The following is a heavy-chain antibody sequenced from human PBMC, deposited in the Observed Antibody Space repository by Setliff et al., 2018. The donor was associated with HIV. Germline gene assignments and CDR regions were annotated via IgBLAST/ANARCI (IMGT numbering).Heavy chain of an antibody. V-gene: IGHV1-18*01. J-gene: IGHJ3*02. CDR3: ARDLKVYAMWGDAFDT. Sequence: GASVKVSCKDSGYTFTNYGISWVRQAPGQGLEWMGWISGYNGNTNYAEKLQGRVTMTTYTSTSTAYMELRSLRSDDTAVYYCARDLKVYAMWGDAFDTWGQGTMVTVSS. D-gene: IGHD2-8*01. CDR1: GYTFTNYG. CDR2: ISGYNGNT.